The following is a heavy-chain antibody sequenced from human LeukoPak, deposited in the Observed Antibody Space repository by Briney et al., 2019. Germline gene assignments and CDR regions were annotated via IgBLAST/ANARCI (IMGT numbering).Heavy chain of an antibody. V-gene: IGHV1-18*01. CDR1: GYTFTSYG. CDR2: IGAYNGNT. CDR3: ARGGLLWFGELLSEDRWFDP. D-gene: IGHD3-10*01. J-gene: IGHJ5*02. Sequence: ASVKVSCKTSGYTFTSYGISWVRQAPGQGLEWMGWIGAYNGNTNYARKLQGRVTMTTDTSTSTAYMELRSLRSDDTAVYYCARGGLLWFGELLSEDRWFDPWGQGTLVTVSS.